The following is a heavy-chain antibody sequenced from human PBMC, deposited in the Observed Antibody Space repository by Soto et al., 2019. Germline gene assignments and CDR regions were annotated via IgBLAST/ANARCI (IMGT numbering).Heavy chain of an antibody. J-gene: IGHJ4*02. V-gene: IGHV4-34*01. CDR2: INHSGST. CDR3: ARGWGRIFDY. D-gene: IGHD7-27*01. Sequence: QVQLQQWGAGLLKPSETLSLTCAGYGGSFSGYYWNWIRQPPGKGLEWIGEINHSGSTNYNPSLKGRVTLSVDTSKNQFSLKLSSVTAADTAVYYCARGWGRIFDYWGQGTLVTVSS. CDR1: GGSFSGYY.